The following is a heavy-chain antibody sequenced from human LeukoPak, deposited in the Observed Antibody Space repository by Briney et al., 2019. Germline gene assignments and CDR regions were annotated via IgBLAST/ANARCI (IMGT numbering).Heavy chain of an antibody. CDR3: AKDRDRFGVVIWRGGDFDY. Sequence: PGGSLRLSCAASGFTFSSYAMSWVRQAPGKGLEWVSAISGSGGSTYYADSVKGRFTISRDNSKNTLYLQMNSLRAEDTAVYYCAKDRDRFGVVIWRGGDFDYWGQGTLVTVSS. V-gene: IGHV3-23*01. CDR2: ISGSGGST. CDR1: GFTFSSYA. D-gene: IGHD3-3*01. J-gene: IGHJ4*02.